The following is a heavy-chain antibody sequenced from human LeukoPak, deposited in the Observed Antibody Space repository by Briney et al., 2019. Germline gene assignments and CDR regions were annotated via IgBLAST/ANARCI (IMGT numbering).Heavy chain of an antibody. CDR2: ISSSVSTK. CDR3: ARGLQWQWLGYGMDV. CDR1: GFTFSDYY. J-gene: IGHJ6*02. V-gene: IGHV3-11*01. D-gene: IGHD6-19*01. Sequence: SGGSLRLSCAASGFTFSDYYMNWIRRAPGKGLEWVSYISSSVSTKYYADSVKGRFTISRDNAKNSLYLQMNSLRVEDTAVYYCARGLQWQWLGYGMDVWGQGTTVTVSS.